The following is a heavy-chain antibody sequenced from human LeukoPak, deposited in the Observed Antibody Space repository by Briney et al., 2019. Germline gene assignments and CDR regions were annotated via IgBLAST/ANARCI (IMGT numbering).Heavy chain of an antibody. J-gene: IGHJ4*02. CDR1: GYRFTYYY. V-gene: IGHV1-2*02. CDR2: INPNNGGT. D-gene: IGHD2-2*01. Sequence: ASVKVSCKASGYRFTYYYVHWVRQAPGPGLEWMGWINPNNGGTHYAQKFHGRVTMTRDTSITTAYMEMNRLTSYDTAVYYCARELGFCSSTSCPLYHYWGQGTLVTVSS. CDR3: ARELGFCSSTSCPLYHY.